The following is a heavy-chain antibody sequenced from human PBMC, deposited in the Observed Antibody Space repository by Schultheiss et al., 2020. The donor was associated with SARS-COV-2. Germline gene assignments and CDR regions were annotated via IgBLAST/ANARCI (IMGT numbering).Heavy chain of an antibody. CDR2: ISSSSSYI. J-gene: IGHJ4*02. Sequence: GGSLRLSCEASGFTFSSYSMNWVRQAPGKGLEWVSSISSSSSYIYYADSVKGRFTISRDNSKNTLYLQMNSLRAEDTAVYYCAKVPRIGGAYYFDYWGQGTLVTVSS. V-gene: IGHV3-21*04. CDR3: AKVPRIGGAYYFDY. CDR1: GFTFSSYS.